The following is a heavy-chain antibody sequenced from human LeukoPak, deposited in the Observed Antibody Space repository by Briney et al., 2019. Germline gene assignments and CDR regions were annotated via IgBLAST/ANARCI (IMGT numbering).Heavy chain of an antibody. CDR1: GFTFSSYW. CDR2: IKQDGSEK. CDR3: TTEYNFNYYDSSGYYY. Sequence: GGSLRLSCAASGFTFSSYWMSWVRQAPGKGLEWVANIKQDGSEKYCVDSVKGRFTISRDNAKNSLYLQMNSLKTEDTAVYYCTTEYNFNYYDSSGYYYWGQGTLVTVSS. D-gene: IGHD3-22*01. V-gene: IGHV3-7*03. J-gene: IGHJ4*02.